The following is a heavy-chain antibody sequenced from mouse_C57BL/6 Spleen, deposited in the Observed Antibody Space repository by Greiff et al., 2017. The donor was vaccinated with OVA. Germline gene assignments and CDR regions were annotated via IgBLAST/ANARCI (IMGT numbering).Heavy chain of an antibody. CDR3: ARVYGDAGSYWYFDV. J-gene: IGHJ1*03. V-gene: IGHV1-39*01. CDR1: GYSFTDYN. D-gene: IGHD2-13*01. CDR2: INPNYGTT. Sequence: VHVKQSGPELVKPGASVKISCKASGYSFTDYNMNWVKQSNGKSLEWIGVINPNYGTTSYNQKFKGKATLTVDQSSSTAYMQLNSLTSEDSAVYYCARVYGDAGSYWYFDVWGTGTTVTVSS.